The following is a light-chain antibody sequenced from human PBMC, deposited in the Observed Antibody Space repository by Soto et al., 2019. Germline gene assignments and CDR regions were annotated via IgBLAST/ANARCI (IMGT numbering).Light chain of an antibody. CDR3: RQGNSWPPGLT. Sequence: DIQMTQSPSSVSASVGDRVTITCRASQGISRFLAWYQQKPGKAPKLLIYAASSLQSGVPSRFSGSGSGTDCTLTIDSLQPEDVATYYWRQGNSWPPGLTVGGGTKVEIK. V-gene: IGKV1-12*01. CDR2: AAS. CDR1: QGISRF. J-gene: IGKJ4*01.